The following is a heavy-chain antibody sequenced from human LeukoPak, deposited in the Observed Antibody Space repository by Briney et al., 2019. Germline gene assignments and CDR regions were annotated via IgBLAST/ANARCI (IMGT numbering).Heavy chain of an antibody. CDR1: GFTFSSYG. Sequence: GGSLRLSCAASGFTFSSYGMHWVRQAPDKGLEWVAVISYDGSNKYYADSVKGRFTISRDNSKNTLYLQMNSLRAEDTAVYYCARELYYYDSSGYYRTWGQGTLVTVSS. J-gene: IGHJ5*02. CDR3: ARELYYYDSSGYYRT. V-gene: IGHV3-30*03. CDR2: ISYDGSNK. D-gene: IGHD3-22*01.